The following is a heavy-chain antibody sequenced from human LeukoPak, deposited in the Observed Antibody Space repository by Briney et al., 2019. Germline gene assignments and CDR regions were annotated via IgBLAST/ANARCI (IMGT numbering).Heavy chain of an antibody. D-gene: IGHD3-10*01. V-gene: IGHV3-7*03. J-gene: IGHJ5*02. CDR1: GFTFSSYA. CDR2: IKQDGSEK. Sequence: GGSLRLSCAASGFTFSSYAMSWVRQAPGKGLEWVANIKQDGSEKYYVDSVKGRFTISRDNAKNSLYLQMNSLRAEDTAVYYCARDSGAARRFDPWGQGTLVTVSS. CDR3: ARDSGAARRFDP.